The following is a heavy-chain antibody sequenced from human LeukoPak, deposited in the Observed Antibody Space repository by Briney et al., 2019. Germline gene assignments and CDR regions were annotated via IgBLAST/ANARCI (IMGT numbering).Heavy chain of an antibody. CDR3: ARHSGYSSGWFDFGYFDY. J-gene: IGHJ4*02. V-gene: IGHV4-59*08. CDR2: IYYSGST. CDR1: GGSISSYY. D-gene: IGHD6-19*01. Sequence: PSETLSPTCTVSGGSISSYYWSWIRQPPGKGLEWIGYIYYSGSTNYNPSLKSRVTISVDTSKNQFSLKLSSVTAADTAVYYCARHSGYSSGWFDFGYFDYWGQGTVVTVSS.